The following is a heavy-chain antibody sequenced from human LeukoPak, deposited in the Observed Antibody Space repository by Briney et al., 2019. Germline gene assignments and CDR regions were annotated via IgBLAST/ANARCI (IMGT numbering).Heavy chain of an antibody. D-gene: IGHD6-13*01. CDR3: SLGMGSTWYGNNFDY. V-gene: IGHV3-30*03. CDR1: GFTFSTYG. CDR2: ISHDGDLK. Sequence: GGSLRLSCAASGFTFSTYGMHWVRQAPGKGLEWVAVISHDGDLKYYADSVQGRFTISRDNSRNTLYLQMNSLGAEDTAVYYCSLGMGSTWYGNNFDYWGQGTLVTVSP. J-gene: IGHJ4*02.